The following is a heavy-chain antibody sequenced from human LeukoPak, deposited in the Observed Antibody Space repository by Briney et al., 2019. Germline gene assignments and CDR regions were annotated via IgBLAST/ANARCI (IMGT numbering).Heavy chain of an antibody. J-gene: IGHJ6*02. CDR2: ISYDGSNK. Sequence: GGSLRLSCAASGFTFSGYGMHWVRQAPGKGLEWVAVISYDGSNKYYADSVKGRFTISRDNSKNTLYLQMNGLRAEDTAVYYCAKDRVVGYCSSTSCYASPPYGMDVWGQGTTVTVSS. D-gene: IGHD2-2*01. CDR3: AKDRVVGYCSSTSCYASPPYGMDV. V-gene: IGHV3-30*18. CDR1: GFTFSGYG.